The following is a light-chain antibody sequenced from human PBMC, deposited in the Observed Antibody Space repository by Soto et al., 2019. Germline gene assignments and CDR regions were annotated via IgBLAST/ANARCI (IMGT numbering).Light chain of an antibody. Sequence: IQMPPSHSALAASVGYRVTITCRASQSISSWLAWYQQKPGKAPKLLIYKASSLESGVPSRFSGSGSGTEFTLTISSLQPDDFATYYCQQYNSSYTFGQGTRLEIK. CDR1: QSISSW. CDR3: QQYNSSYT. V-gene: IGKV1-5*03. J-gene: IGKJ5*01. CDR2: KAS.